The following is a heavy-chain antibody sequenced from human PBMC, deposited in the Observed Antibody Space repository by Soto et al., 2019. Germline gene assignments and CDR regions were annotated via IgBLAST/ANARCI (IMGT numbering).Heavy chain of an antibody. CDR2: VSVSGTTI. CDR1: GFTFSYYY. J-gene: IGHJ4*02. Sequence: GGSLRPSCAASGFTFSYYYMVWIHQAPGKGLEWVSYVSVSGTTIYYTDSVRGRFTVSRDNAKNPPYLQMNSLRADDTAVYYCAIDLRGLRYSGFDVADYGGRGTLVTVPS. D-gene: IGHD5-12*01. V-gene: IGHV3-11*01. CDR3: AIDLRGLRYSGFDVADY.